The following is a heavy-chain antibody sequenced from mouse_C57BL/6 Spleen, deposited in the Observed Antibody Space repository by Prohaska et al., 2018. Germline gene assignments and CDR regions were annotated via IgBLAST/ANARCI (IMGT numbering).Heavy chain of an antibody. Sequence: QVQLQQPGAELVKPGASVKLSCKASGYTFTSYWMHWVKQRPGQGLEWIGMIHPNSGSTNYNEKFKSKATLTVDKSSSTAYMQLSSLTSEDSAVYYCARSGVRSAMDYWGQGTSVTVSS. CDR3: ARSGVRSAMDY. CDR1: GYTFTSYW. V-gene: IGHV1-64*01. D-gene: IGHD1-1*01. CDR2: IHPNSGST. J-gene: IGHJ4*01.